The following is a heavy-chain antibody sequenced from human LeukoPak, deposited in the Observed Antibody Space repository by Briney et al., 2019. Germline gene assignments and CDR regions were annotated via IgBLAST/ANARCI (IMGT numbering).Heavy chain of an antibody. CDR1: GGSISSYY. CDR2: ISGRGGST. V-gene: IGHV3-23*01. CDR3: ASSADSCYSGWCSDH. Sequence: ETLSLTCTVSGGSISSYYWSWVRQAPGKGLEWVLYISGRGGSTFYADSVKGRLTISRDKSKNTLFLQMNSLRPEDTAVYRCASSADSCYSGWCSDHWGQGALVTVPS. D-gene: IGHD2-15*01. J-gene: IGHJ4*02.